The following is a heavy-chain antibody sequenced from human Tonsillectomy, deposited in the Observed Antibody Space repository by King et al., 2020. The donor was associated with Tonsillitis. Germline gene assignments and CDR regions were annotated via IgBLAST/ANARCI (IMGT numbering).Heavy chain of an antibody. V-gene: IGHV3-15*01. CDR1: GFTFSNAW. J-gene: IGHJ4*02. CDR2: IKSKTDGGTT. Sequence: DVQLVESGGGLVKPGGSLRLSCAASGFTFSNAWMSWVRQAPGKGLEWVGRIKSKTDGGTTDYAAPVKGRFTISRDDSKNTLYLQMNSLKTEDTAVYYCTTDRKDTAMFPFDYWGQGTLVTVSS. D-gene: IGHD5-18*01. CDR3: TTDRKDTAMFPFDY.